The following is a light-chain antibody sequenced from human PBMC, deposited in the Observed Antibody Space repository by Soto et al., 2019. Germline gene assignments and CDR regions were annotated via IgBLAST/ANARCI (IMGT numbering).Light chain of an antibody. Sequence: EIVLTQSPVTLSLSPGERATLSCRASQSVSSYLAWYQQKPGQAPRLLIYDASNRATGIPARFSGSGSGTDFTLTISSLEPEDFDVYYCQQSSNWQVTLAHGTSLEIK. CDR3: QQSSNWQVT. CDR1: QSVSSY. CDR2: DAS. V-gene: IGKV3-11*01. J-gene: IGKJ5*01.